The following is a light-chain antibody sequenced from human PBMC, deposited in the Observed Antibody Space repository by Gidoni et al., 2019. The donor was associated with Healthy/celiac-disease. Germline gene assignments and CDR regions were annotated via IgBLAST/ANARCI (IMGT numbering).Light chain of an antibody. Sequence: DILMTQSLDPLAVALGERATINCQFSQSVLYSSNNKNYFAWYQQKPVQPPKLRIYLASNRESGVPDRFSGSVSGTDFTLTSSSLQAEDVAVYYCQQYYSTPITFGQGTRLEIK. V-gene: IGKV4-1*01. CDR3: QQYYSTPIT. CDR1: QSVLYSSNNKNY. CDR2: LAS. J-gene: IGKJ5*01.